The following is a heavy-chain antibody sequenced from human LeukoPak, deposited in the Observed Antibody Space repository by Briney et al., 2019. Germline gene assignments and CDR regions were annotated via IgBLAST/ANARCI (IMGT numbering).Heavy chain of an antibody. CDR3: ARDEHSSGYQFFDY. V-gene: IGHV4-39*06. CDR2: IYYSGST. CDR1: GGSISSSSYY. Sequence: SETLSLTCTVSGGSISSSSYYWGWIRQPPGKGLEWIGSIYYSGSTYYNPSLKSRVTISVDTSKNQFPLKLSSVTAADTAVYYCARDEHSSGYQFFDYWGQGTLVTVSS. D-gene: IGHD3-22*01. J-gene: IGHJ4*02.